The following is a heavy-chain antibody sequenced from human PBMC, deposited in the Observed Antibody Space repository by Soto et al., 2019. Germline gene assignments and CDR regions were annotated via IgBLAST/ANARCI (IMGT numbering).Heavy chain of an antibody. Sequence: GASVKVSCKASGTTFSNFAIGWVRQAPGQGLEWMGGIILPFGTPNYGQKFQGRVTISADESMTTAYMELSSLRSEDTAVYYCARGSLWVSTRTYYYYGMDVWGQGTTVTVSS. CDR3: ARGSLWVSTRTYYYYGMDV. CDR2: IILPFGTP. CDR1: GTTFSNFA. J-gene: IGHJ6*02. D-gene: IGHD2-2*01. V-gene: IGHV1-69*13.